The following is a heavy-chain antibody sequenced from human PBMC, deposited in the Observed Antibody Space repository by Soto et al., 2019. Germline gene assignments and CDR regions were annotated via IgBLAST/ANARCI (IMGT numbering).Heavy chain of an antibody. J-gene: IGHJ5*02. CDR2: IYYSGST. Sequence: SETLSLTCTVSGGSISSYYWSWIRQPPGKGLEWIGYIYYSGSTNYNPSLKSRVTISVDTSKNQFSLKLSSVTAADTAVYYCARVIYYSIGFDPWGQGTLVTVSS. CDR3: ARVIYYSIGFDP. D-gene: IGHD3-22*01. CDR1: GGSISSYY. V-gene: IGHV4-59*01.